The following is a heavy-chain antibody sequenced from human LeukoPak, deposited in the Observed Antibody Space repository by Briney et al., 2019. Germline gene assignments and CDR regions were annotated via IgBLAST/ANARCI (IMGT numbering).Heavy chain of an antibody. Sequence: GGSLRLSCAASGFTLSGSAMHWVRQASGKGLEWVGRIRSKANSYATAYAASVKGRFTISRDDSKNTAYLQMNSLKTEDTAVYYCTRQAYDSSGYYYFSFDYWGQGTLVTVSS. CDR3: TRQAYDSSGYYYFSFDY. D-gene: IGHD3-22*01. V-gene: IGHV3-73*01. CDR1: GFTLSGSA. J-gene: IGHJ4*02. CDR2: IRSKANSYAT.